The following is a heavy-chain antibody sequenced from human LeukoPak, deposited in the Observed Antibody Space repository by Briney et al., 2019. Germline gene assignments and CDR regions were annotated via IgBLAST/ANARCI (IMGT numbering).Heavy chain of an antibody. Sequence: ASVKVSCKASGYTFTSYGISWVRQAPGQGLEWMGWISAYNGITNYAQKLQGRVTMTTDTSTSTAYMELRSLRSDDTAVYYCARDPFYGDPYNWFDPWGQGTLATVSS. CDR3: ARDPFYGDPYNWFDP. D-gene: IGHD4-17*01. CDR1: GYTFTSYG. CDR2: ISAYNGIT. J-gene: IGHJ5*02. V-gene: IGHV1-18*01.